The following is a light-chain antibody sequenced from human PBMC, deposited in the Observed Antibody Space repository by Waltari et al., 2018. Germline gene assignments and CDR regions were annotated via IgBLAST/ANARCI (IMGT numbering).Light chain of an antibody. CDR2: KVS. Sequence: DVVMTQSPLSLPVTLGQPASIPCRLSQSRVDSDGNTYLSWFQQRPGQSPRRLICKVSNRDSGVPDRFSGSGSGTDFTLKISRVEADDIAIYYCMQGTHWPRSFGQGTKVEIE. CDR3: MQGTHWPRS. CDR1: QSRVDSDGNTY. J-gene: IGKJ1*01. V-gene: IGKV2-30*01.